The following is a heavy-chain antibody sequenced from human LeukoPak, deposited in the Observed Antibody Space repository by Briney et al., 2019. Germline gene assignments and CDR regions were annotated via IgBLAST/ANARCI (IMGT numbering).Heavy chain of an antibody. CDR1: GGSISSSSYY. D-gene: IGHD3-3*01. Sequence: SETLSLTCTVSGGSISSSSYYWGWIRQPPGKGLEWIGSIYYSGSTNYNPSLKSRVTISVDTSKNQFSLKLSSVTAADTAVYYCAREASDFWSWDAFDIWGQGTMVTVSS. V-gene: IGHV4-39*07. J-gene: IGHJ3*02. CDR3: AREASDFWSWDAFDI. CDR2: IYYSGST.